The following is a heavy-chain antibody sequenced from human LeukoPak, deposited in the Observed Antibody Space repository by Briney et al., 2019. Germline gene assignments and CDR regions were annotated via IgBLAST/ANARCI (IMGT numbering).Heavy chain of an antibody. CDR2: ISSNGGST. J-gene: IGHJ4*02. Sequence: GGSLRLSCATSGFTFSSYAMHWVRQAPGKGLEYVSAISSNGGSTYYANSVKGRFTISRDNSKNTLYLQMGSLRAEDMAVYYCAGVHGSGIYGPFDYWGQGTLVTVSS. V-gene: IGHV3-64*01. CDR1: GFTFSSYA. CDR3: AGVHGSGIYGPFDY. D-gene: IGHD3-10*01.